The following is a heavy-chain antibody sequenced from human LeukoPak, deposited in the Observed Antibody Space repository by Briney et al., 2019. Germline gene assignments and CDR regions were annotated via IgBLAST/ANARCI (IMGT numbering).Heavy chain of an antibody. Sequence: SETLSLTCTVSGGSISSYYWSWIRQPPGKGLEWIGYIYYSGSTNYNPSLKSRVTISVDTSKNQFSLKLSSVTAADTAVYYCAREVGANNWFDPWGQGTRVTVSA. D-gene: IGHD1-26*01. V-gene: IGHV4-59*01. CDR1: GGSISSYY. J-gene: IGHJ5*02. CDR3: AREVGANNWFDP. CDR2: IYYSGST.